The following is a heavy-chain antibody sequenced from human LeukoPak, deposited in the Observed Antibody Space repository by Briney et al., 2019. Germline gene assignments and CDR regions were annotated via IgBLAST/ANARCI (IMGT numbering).Heavy chain of an antibody. Sequence: ASVKVSCKASGYTFTSYYMHWVRQAPGQGLEWMRIINPSGGSTSYAQKFQGRVTMTRDMSTSTVYMELSSLRSEDTAVYYCAREGEVGATKSGVDYWGQGTLDTVSS. J-gene: IGHJ4*02. D-gene: IGHD1-26*01. CDR2: INPSGGST. CDR1: GYTFTSYY. V-gene: IGHV1-46*01. CDR3: AREGEVGATKSGVDY.